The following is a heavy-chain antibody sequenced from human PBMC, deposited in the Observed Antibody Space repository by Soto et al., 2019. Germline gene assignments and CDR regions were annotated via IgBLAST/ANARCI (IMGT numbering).Heavy chain of an antibody. CDR3: ARDGTSDDFWSGYLD. D-gene: IGHD3-3*01. V-gene: IGHV4-59*11. CDR2: ISSTGSP. J-gene: IGHJ4*02. CDR1: NASINSHY. Sequence: SETRSLTCTVSNASINSHYWSWLRQPPGKGLEWIAYISSTGSPSYNPSLKSRVTISIDASKNQFSLKLRSVTAADTAVYYCARDGTSDDFWSGYLDWGQGTLVTVS.